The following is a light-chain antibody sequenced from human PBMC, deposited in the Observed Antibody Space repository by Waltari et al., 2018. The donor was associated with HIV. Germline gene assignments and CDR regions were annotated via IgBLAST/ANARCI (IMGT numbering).Light chain of an antibody. CDR1: QIIGNAY. CDR2: GAS. J-gene: IGKJ2*01. Sequence: EIVLTQSPGTLSLSPGERDTLSCRASQIIGNAYLAWYQQKPVQAPRLLISGASSRANGVPDRFSGSGSETDFTLTISRLEPEDFAVYYCQHCGDASNTFGQGTKLEV. CDR3: QHCGDASNT. V-gene: IGKV3-20*01.